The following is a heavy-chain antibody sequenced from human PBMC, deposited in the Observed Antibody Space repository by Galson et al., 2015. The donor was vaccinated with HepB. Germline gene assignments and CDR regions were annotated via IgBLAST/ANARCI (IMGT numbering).Heavy chain of an antibody. V-gene: IGHV1-2*02. CDR2: INPNSGGT. Sequence: SVKVSCKASGYTFTGYYMHWVRQAPGQGLEWMGWINPNSGGTNYAQKFQGRVTMTRDTSISTAYMELSRLRSDDTAVYYCARNVNGLEIDAFDIWGQGTMVTVSS. J-gene: IGHJ3*02. CDR1: GYTFTGYY. CDR3: ARNVNGLEIDAFDI. D-gene: IGHD3/OR15-3a*01.